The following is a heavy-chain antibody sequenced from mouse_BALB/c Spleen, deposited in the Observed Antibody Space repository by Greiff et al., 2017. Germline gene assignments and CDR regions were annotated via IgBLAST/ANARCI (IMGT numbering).Heavy chain of an antibody. CDR3: TRLAPNYYGSSYGYAMDY. CDR2: INPSNGGT. D-gene: IGHD1-1*01. Sequence: QVQLQQSGAELVKPGASVKLSCKASGYTFTSYYMYWVKQRPGQGLEWIGEINPSNGGTNFNEKFKSKATLTVDKSSSTAYMQLSSLTSEDSAVYYCTRLAPNYYGSSYGYAMDYWGQGTSVTVSS. CDR1: GYTFTSYY. V-gene: IGHV1S81*02. J-gene: IGHJ4*01.